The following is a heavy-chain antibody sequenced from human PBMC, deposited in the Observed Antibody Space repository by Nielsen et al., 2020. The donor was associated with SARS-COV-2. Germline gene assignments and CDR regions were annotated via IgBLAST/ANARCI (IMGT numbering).Heavy chain of an antibody. Sequence: VRQAPGKGLVWVSRINSDGSSTSYADSVKGRFTISRDNAKNSLYLQMNSLRAEDTAVYYCARGRRKSYGSGSYYNVGYFDYWGQGTLVTVSS. D-gene: IGHD3-10*01. V-gene: IGHV3-74*01. CDR2: INSDGSST. J-gene: IGHJ4*02. CDR3: ARGRRKSYGSGSYYNVGYFDY.